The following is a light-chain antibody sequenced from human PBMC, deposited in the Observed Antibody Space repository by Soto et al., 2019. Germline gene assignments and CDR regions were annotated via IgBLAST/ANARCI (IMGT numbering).Light chain of an antibody. J-gene: IGKJ1*01. CDR3: QHYNSSPWT. CDR2: KAS. Sequence: DIQMTQSPSTLSASVGDRVTITCRASQSISSWLAWYQQKPGKAPKLLIYKASSLESGVPSRFSGSGSVTEFTLTISSLQPDDFATYYCQHYNSSPWTFGQGTKVEIK. V-gene: IGKV1-5*03. CDR1: QSISSW.